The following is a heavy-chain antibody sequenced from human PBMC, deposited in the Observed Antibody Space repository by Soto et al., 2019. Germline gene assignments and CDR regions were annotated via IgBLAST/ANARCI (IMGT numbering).Heavy chain of an antibody. Sequence: PSETLFLTCTVSGGSISSSSNHWGWIRQPPGKGLEWIGNIYYSENTYYNPSLKSRVTISVDTSKNQFSLKLSSVTAADTGVYYCARTLRNSGSYVGPYYYMDVWGKGTTVTVSS. CDR2: IYYSENT. CDR3: ARTLRNSGSYVGPYYYMDV. V-gene: IGHV4-39*07. J-gene: IGHJ6*03. D-gene: IGHD3-10*01. CDR1: GGSISSSSNH.